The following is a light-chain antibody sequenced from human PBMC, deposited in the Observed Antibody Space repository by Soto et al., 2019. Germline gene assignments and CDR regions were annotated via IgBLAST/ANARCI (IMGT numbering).Light chain of an antibody. Sequence: DIQMTQSPFTLSASVGDRVTITCRASQSISRWLAWYQQKPGKAPKLLIYRASSLESGVPSRFSGSGSGTEFTLTLIGPQANASETYYCHQYQTWTFGQGTKVEIK. J-gene: IGKJ1*01. CDR2: RAS. CDR3: HQYQTWT. V-gene: IGKV1-5*03. CDR1: QSISRW.